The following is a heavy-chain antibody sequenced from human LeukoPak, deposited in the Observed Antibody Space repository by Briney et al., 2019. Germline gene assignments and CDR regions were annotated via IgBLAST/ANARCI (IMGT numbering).Heavy chain of an antibody. CDR3: ARVGSAAAGPAYFNWFDP. CDR2: IIPIFGTA. D-gene: IGHD6-13*01. CDR1: VGTFSSYA. Sequence: ASVKVSCKASVGTFSSYAISWVRQAPGQRLEWTGGIIPIFGTANYAQKFQGRVTITADESPSTAYMELSSLRSEDTAVYYCARVGSAAAGPAYFNWFDPWGQGTLVSVSS. J-gene: IGHJ5*02. V-gene: IGHV1-69*13.